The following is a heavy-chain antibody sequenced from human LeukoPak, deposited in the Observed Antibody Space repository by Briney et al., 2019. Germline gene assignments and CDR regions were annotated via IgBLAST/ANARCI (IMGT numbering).Heavy chain of an antibody. J-gene: IGHJ4*02. V-gene: IGHV3-30*18. CDR3: AKESHIVVVTASYYFDY. CDR2: ISYDGSNK. D-gene: IGHD2-21*02. CDR1: GFTFSSYG. Sequence: PGGSLRLSCAAPGFTFSSYGMHWVRQAPGKGLEWVAVISYDGSNKYYADSMKGRFTISRDNSKNTLYLQMNSLRAEDTAVYYCAKESHIVVVTASYYFDYWGQGTLVTVSS.